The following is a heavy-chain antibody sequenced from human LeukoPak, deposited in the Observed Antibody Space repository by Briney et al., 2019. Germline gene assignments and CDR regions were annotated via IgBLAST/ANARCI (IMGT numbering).Heavy chain of an antibody. CDR1: GFTFSSYA. CDR3: AKDSHPGIVVVPAAIPFDY. J-gene: IGHJ4*02. D-gene: IGHD2-2*02. Sequence: GGSLRLSCAASGFTFSSYAMSWVRQAPGKGLEWVSAISGSGGSTYYADSVKGRFTISRDNSKNTLYLQMNSLRAKDTAVYYCAKDSHPGIVVVPAAIPFDYWGQGTLVTVSS. V-gene: IGHV3-23*01. CDR2: ISGSGGST.